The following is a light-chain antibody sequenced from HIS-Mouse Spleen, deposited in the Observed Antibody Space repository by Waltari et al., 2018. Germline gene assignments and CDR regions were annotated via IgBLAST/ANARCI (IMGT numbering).Light chain of an antibody. CDR3: SSYTSSSTWV. J-gene: IGLJ3*02. Sequence: QSALTQPASVSGSPGQSITISCTGTSSDVGGYNYVSWYQQHPGKAPKLMIYDVSNRPSVFPNRFPGSKSGNTASLTISGLQAEDEADYYCSSYTSSSTWVFGGGTKLTVL. CDR2: DVS. CDR1: SSDVGGYNY. V-gene: IGLV2-14*03.